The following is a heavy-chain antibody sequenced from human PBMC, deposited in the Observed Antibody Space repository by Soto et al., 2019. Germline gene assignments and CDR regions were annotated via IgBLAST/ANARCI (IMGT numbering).Heavy chain of an antibody. D-gene: IGHD3-3*01. V-gene: IGHV1-69*06. J-gene: IGHJ4*02. CDR3: ARDSGYDFWSGSFRVHYFDY. Sequence: VQLLQSGAEVRQPGSSVRVSCKASGATFSTYTVTWVRQAPGQGLEWMGGIIPIFGTRHYAQKFQGRVTITADKSTSTAYMELSSLRSEDTAIYYCARDSGYDFWSGSFRVHYFDYWGQGTLVNVSS. CDR1: GATFSTYT. CDR2: IIPIFGTR.